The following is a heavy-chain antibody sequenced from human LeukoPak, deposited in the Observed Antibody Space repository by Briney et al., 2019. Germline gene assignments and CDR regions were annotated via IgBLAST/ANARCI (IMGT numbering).Heavy chain of an antibody. V-gene: IGHV4-39*07. CDR3: ARSNYYDSSGYYFDY. CDR2: INHSGST. D-gene: IGHD3-22*01. Sequence: PSETLSLTCTVSGGSISSSSYYWGWIRQPPGKGLEWIGEINHSGSTNYNPSLKSRVTISVDTSKNQFSLKLSSVTAADTAVYYCARSNYYDSSGYYFDYWGQGTLVTVSS. J-gene: IGHJ4*02. CDR1: GGSISSSSYY.